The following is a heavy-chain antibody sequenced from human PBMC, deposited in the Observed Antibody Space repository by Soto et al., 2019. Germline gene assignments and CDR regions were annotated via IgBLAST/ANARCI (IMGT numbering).Heavy chain of an antibody. CDR2: IVVGSGNT. V-gene: IGHV1-58*02. Sequence: SVKVSCTASGFTFTSSAMQWVRQARGQRLEWIGWIVVGSGNTNYAQKFQERVTITRDMSTSTAYMELSSLRSEDTAVYYCAASYYDFWSGYAPYYYYMDVWGKGTTVTVSS. D-gene: IGHD3-3*01. CDR3: AASYYDFWSGYAPYYYYMDV. CDR1: GFTFTSSA. J-gene: IGHJ6*03.